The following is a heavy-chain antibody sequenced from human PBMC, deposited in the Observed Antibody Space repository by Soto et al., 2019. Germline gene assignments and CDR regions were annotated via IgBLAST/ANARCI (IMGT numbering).Heavy chain of an antibody. V-gene: IGHV4-31*03. Sequence: SETLSLTCTVSGGSISSGGYYWSWILHHPGKGLEWIGYIHYSGTTYYIPSLKSRITMSIDTSKNQFSLKLSSVTAADTAVYYCAREYVGSDKNWFDPWGQGTLVTVSS. CDR2: IHYSGTT. J-gene: IGHJ5*02. CDR3: AREYVGSDKNWFDP. D-gene: IGHD5-12*01. CDR1: GGSISSGGYY.